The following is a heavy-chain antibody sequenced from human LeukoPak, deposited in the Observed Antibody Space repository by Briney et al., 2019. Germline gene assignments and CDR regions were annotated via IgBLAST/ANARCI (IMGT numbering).Heavy chain of an antibody. Sequence: ASVKVSCKASGYTFIGYYMHWVRQAPGQGLEWMGWINPNSGGTNYAQKFQGRVTMTRDTSISTAYMELSRLRSDDTAVYYCARDRDDYGDYTGVYWGQGTLVTVSS. J-gene: IGHJ4*02. CDR2: INPNSGGT. CDR3: ARDRDDYGDYTGVY. D-gene: IGHD4-17*01. V-gene: IGHV1-2*02. CDR1: GYTFIGYY.